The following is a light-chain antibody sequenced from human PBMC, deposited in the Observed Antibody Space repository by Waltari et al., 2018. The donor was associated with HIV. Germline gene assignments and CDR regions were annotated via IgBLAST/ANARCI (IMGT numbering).Light chain of an antibody. J-gene: IGLJ2*01. CDR2: EVS. CDR3: SSYTSSSSVV. CDR1: SSDVGGHNY. Sequence: QSALTQPASVSGSPGQSITISCTGTSSDVGGHNYVSWYQQHPGKAPQLMIYEVSNRPSGVSNRFSGSKSGNTASLTISGLQAEDEADYYCSSYTSSSSVVFGGGTKLTVL. V-gene: IGLV2-14*01.